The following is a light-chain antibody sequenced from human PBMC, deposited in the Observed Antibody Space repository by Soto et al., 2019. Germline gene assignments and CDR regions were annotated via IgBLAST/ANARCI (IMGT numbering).Light chain of an antibody. Sequence: QSVLTQPPSVSGAPGQRVTISCTGSSSNIGAGYDVHWYQQLPGTAPKLLIYGNSNRPSGVPDRFSGSKSGTSASLAITGLQGEDEADYSCQSYDSSLSGSVFGGGTKVTVL. J-gene: IGLJ3*02. CDR1: SSNIGAGYD. CDR3: QSYDSSLSGSV. V-gene: IGLV1-40*01. CDR2: GNS.